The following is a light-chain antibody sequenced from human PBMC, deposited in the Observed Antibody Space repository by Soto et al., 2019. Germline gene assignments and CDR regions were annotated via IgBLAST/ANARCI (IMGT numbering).Light chain of an antibody. Sequence: QSVLTQPPSASGSPGQSVTISCTGTKNDIGVYDFVSWYQHHPGKAPRLIIYEVVQRPSRVPDRISGSKSGNTASLTVSGLQAADEADYFCKSYAGSNTYVFGSGTKVTVL. J-gene: IGLJ1*01. CDR3: KSYAGSNTYV. CDR2: EVV. V-gene: IGLV2-8*01. CDR1: KNDIGVYDF.